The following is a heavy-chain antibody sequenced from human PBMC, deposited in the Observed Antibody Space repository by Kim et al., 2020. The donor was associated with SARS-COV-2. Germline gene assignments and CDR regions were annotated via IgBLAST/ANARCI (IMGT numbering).Heavy chain of an antibody. CDR3: ARHEWLRGLIPRLYWYFDL. J-gene: IGHJ2*01. CDR1: GGSISSSSYY. D-gene: IGHD3-3*01. Sequence: SETLSLTYTVSGGSISSSSYYWGWIRQPPGKGLEWIGSIYYSGSTYYNPSLKSRVTISVDTSKNQFSLKLSSVTAADTAVYYCARHEWLRGLIPRLYWYFDLWGRGTLVTVSS. CDR2: IYYSGST. V-gene: IGHV4-39*01.